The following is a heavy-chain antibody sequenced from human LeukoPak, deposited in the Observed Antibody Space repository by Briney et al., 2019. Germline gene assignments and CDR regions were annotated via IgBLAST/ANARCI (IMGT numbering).Heavy chain of an antibody. D-gene: IGHD2-2*01. V-gene: IGHV4-4*07. CDR3: ARASGYCSSTSCSYYYYYYMDV. Sequence: SETLSLTCTVSGGSISSYYWSWIRQPAGKGLEWIGRIYTSGSTNYNPSPKSRVTMSVDTSKNQFSLKLSSVTAADTAVYYCARASGYCSSTSCSYYYYYYMDVWGKGTTVTVSS. J-gene: IGHJ6*03. CDR1: GGSISSYY. CDR2: IYTSGST.